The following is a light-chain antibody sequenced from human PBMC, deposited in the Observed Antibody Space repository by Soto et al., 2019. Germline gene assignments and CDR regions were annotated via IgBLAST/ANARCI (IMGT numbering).Light chain of an antibody. J-gene: IGKJ4*01. CDR3: QQYATSPLT. V-gene: IGKV3-20*01. CDR2: DTS. CDR1: QSVSSSY. Sequence: EIVLTQSPGTLSLSPGERATLSCRASQSVSSSYLAWYQQKPGQAPRLLIYDTSSRATGIPDRFSGSGSGAGFTLTISRLEPEDFAVYYCQQYATSPLTFGGGTKVEIK.